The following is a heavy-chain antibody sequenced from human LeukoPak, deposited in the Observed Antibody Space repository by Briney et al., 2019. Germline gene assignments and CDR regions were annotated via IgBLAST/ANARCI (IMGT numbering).Heavy chain of an antibody. V-gene: IGHV3-30-3*01. CDR2: ISYHGSSQ. CDR3: ARAGPNDHRFDY. D-gene: IGHD1-1*01. CDR1: GFSITNYA. J-gene: IGHJ4*02. Sequence: GRSLRLSCAASGFSITNYAIPWVRQAPGRGLEWVAVISYHGSSQYYADSVKGRFTISRDTLKNTVFLQMFSLRPEDTGFYYCARAGPNDHRFDYWGQGTLVTVSS.